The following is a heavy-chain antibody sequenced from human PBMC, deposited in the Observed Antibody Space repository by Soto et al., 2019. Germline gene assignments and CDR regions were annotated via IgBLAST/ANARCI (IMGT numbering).Heavy chain of an antibody. Sequence: ASVKVSCKASRYTFISYDINWVRQAPGQGLEWMGWMNPSSANTGYAQKFQGRISMTRNTSMNTAYMELNSLTSEDTAVYYCTIGQEVWWNAGPLGLHGLDVWGQGTKVTFSS. CDR3: TIGQEVWWNAGPLGLHGLDV. CDR2: MNPSSANT. D-gene: IGHD3-16*01. J-gene: IGHJ6*02. V-gene: IGHV1-8*01. CDR1: RYTFISYD.